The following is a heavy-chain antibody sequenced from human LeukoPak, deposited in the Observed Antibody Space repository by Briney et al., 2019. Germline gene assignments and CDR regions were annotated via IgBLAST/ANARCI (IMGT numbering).Heavy chain of an antibody. CDR3: ARTRDGPFDY. V-gene: IGHV3-23*01. CDR2: ISGSVNAT. Sequence: GGSLRLSCAASGFTFTSYAMSWVRQAPGKGLEWVSGISGSVNATHDADSVKGRFTISRDNSKSTLYLQMNSLRAEDTAVYYCARTRDGPFDYWGQGTLVTVSS. D-gene: IGHD5-24*01. J-gene: IGHJ4*02. CDR1: GFTFTSYA.